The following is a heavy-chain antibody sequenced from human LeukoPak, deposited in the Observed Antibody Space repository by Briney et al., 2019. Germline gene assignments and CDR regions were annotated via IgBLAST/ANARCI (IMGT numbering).Heavy chain of an antibody. Sequence: GGSLRLSCAASGFTFSSYAMHWVRQAPGKGLEWVAVISYDGSNKYYADSVKGRFTISRDNAKNSLYLQMNSLRAEDTAIYCCANGIDHWGQGTLVTVSS. J-gene: IGHJ4*02. CDR2: ISYDGSNK. V-gene: IGHV3-30*04. CDR3: ANGIDH. CDR1: GFTFSSYA. D-gene: IGHD1-14*01.